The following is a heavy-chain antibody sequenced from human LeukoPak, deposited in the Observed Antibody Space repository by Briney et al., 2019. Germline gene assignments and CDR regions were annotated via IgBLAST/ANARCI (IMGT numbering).Heavy chain of an antibody. D-gene: IGHD3/OR15-3a*01. CDR3: AKHFCTGLDCSLFDS. Sequence: GGSLRLSCAASGFTMSHYGVSWVRQAPGKGLEWISGIRSAVETTHYADSVKGRFIITRDNSKNALSLQLNSLRPEDTALYYCAKHFCTGLDCSLFDSWGQGTLVTVSS. CDR1: GFTMSHYG. V-gene: IGHV3-23*01. J-gene: IGHJ4*02. CDR2: IRSAVETT.